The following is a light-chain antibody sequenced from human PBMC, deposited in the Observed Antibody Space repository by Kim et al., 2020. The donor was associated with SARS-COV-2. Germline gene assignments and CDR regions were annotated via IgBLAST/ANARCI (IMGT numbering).Light chain of an antibody. CDR1: NIGSKS. CDR3: QVWDSSSAPHVV. CDR2: YEN. Sequence: SYELTQPPSVSVAPGKTARITCGGNNIGSKSVNWYQQKPGQAPVVVIYYENDRPSGIPAPISGSNSGNTATLTISRVEAGDEADYYCQVWDSSSAPHVVFGGGTQLTVL. V-gene: IGLV3-21*04. J-gene: IGLJ2*01.